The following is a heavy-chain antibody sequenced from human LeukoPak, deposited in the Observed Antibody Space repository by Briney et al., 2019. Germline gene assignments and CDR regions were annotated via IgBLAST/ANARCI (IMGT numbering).Heavy chain of an antibody. CDR3: ARPMVRGVIIVYGAFDI. V-gene: IGHV3-30*04. D-gene: IGHD3-10*01. Sequence: GGSLRLSCAASGFTFSSYAMHWVRQAPGKGLEWVAVISYDGSNKYYADSVKGRFTISRDNSKNTLYLQMNSLRAEDTAVYYCARPMVRGVIIVYGAFDIWGQGIMVTVSS. CDR1: GFTFSSYA. J-gene: IGHJ3*02. CDR2: ISYDGSNK.